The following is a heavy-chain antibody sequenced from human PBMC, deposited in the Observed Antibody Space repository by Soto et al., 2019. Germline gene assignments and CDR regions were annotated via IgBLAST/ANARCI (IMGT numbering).Heavy chain of an antibody. CDR2: INAGNGNT. CDR1: GYTFTSYA. J-gene: IGHJ5*02. D-gene: IGHD1-1*01. Sequence: ASVKVSCKASGYTFTSYAMHWVRQAPGQRLEWMGWINAGNGNTKYSQKFQGRVTITRDTSASTAYMELSSLRSEDTAVYYCARAVVLERRYIHPIHWFDTWGQGTLVTVSS. CDR3: ARAVVLERRYIHPIHWFDT. V-gene: IGHV1-3*01.